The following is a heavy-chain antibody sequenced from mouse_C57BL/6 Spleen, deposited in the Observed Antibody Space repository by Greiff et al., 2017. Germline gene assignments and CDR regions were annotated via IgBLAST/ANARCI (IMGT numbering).Heavy chain of an antibody. D-gene: IGHD2-14*01. Sequence: DVKLQESGPGLVKPSQSLSLTCSVTGYSITSGYYWNWIRQFPGNKLEWMGYISYDGSNNYNPSLKNRISITRDTSKNQFFLKLNSVTTEDTATYYCAAGGYPYYFDYWGQGTTLTVSS. J-gene: IGHJ2*01. CDR3: AAGGYPYYFDY. V-gene: IGHV3-6*01. CDR1: GYSITSGYY. CDR2: ISYDGSN.